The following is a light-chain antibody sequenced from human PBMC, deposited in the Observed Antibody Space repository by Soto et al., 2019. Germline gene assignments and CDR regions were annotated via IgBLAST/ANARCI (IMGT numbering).Light chain of an antibody. Sequence: DIQMTQSPSSVSASVGDRVTITCRASQGIGNWLAWYQQKPGKAPKLLIYYTSSLQGGVPSRFSGSGSGTEFTLTISSLQPEDFDTYSCQQDHSFPLTFGPGTKVDIK. V-gene: IGKV1D-12*01. J-gene: IGKJ3*01. CDR2: YTS. CDR1: QGIGNW. CDR3: QQDHSFPLT.